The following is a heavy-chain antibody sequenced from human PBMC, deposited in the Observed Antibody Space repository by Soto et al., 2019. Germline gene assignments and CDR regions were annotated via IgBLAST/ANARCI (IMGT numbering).Heavy chain of an antibody. CDR1: GGSISSGSYY. CDR3: ARSACSSTSCYAGYYYYYMDV. J-gene: IGHJ6*03. D-gene: IGHD2-2*01. CDR2: IYYSGST. V-gene: IGHV4-39*01. Sequence: QLQLQESGPGLVKPSETLSLTCTVSGGSISSGSYYWGWIRQPPGKGLEWIGSIYYSGSTYYNPSLKSRVTISVDTSKNQFSLKLSSVTAADTAVYYCARSACSSTSCYAGYYYYYMDVWGKGTTVTVSS.